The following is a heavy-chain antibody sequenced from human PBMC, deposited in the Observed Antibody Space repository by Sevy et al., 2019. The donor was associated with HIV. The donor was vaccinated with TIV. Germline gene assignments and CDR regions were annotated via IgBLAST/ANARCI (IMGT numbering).Heavy chain of an antibody. Sequence: GGSLRLSCAASGFTFSSYWMSWVRQAPGKGLEWVPNIKKDGSGKYYVDSLKGRFTISRDNAKNSLYLQMNSLRAEDTAVYYCARVLGDWFDPWGQGTLVTVSS. CDR1: GFTFSSYW. CDR3: ARVLGDWFDP. CDR2: IKKDGSGK. V-gene: IGHV3-7*01. D-gene: IGHD2-15*01. J-gene: IGHJ5*02.